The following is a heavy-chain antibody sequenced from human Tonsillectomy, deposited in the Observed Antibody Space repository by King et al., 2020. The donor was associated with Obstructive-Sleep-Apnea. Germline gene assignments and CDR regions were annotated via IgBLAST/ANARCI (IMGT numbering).Heavy chain of an antibody. D-gene: IGHD3-22*01. J-gene: IGHJ6*02. CDR3: ASNYYDSSGYPYYYYGMDV. CDR1: GGSISSYY. Sequence: QLQESGPGLVKPSETLSLTCTVSGGSISSYYWSWIRQPPGKGLEWSGYIYYSGSTNYNPSLKSRVTISVDTSKNQFSLKLSSVTAADTAGYYCASNYYDSSGYPYYYYGMDVWGQGTTVTVSS. V-gene: IGHV4-59*08. CDR2: IYYSGST.